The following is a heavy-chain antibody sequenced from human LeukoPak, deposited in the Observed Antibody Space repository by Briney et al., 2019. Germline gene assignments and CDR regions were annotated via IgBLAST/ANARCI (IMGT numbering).Heavy chain of an antibody. CDR2: INPNSGGT. J-gene: IGHJ4*02. V-gene: IGHV1-2*06. Sequence: GASVKVSCKASGYTFTGYYMHWVRQAPGQGLEWMGRINPNSGGTNYAQKFQGRVTMTRDTSISTAYMELSRLRSDDTAVYYCARGRPWIAMVPGGDYWGQGTLVTVSS. CDR1: GYTFTGYY. CDR3: ARGRPWIAMVPGGDY. D-gene: IGHD5-18*01.